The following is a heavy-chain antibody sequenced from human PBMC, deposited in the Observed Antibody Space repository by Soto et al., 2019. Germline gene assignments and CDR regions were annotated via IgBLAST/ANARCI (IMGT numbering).Heavy chain of an antibody. J-gene: IGHJ6*02. D-gene: IGHD4-17*01. CDR1: GYTFVTYG. CDR3: ARVDGRAVTTPYNYGMDV. CDR2: ISAHNGNT. Sequence: ASLKVSCVPSGYTFVTYGIRRVRQAAGQGREWMRWISAHNGNTNYTQKFQGRVTMTTDTSTSTAYMELRSLRSDDTAVYYCARVDGRAVTTPYNYGMDVWGQGTTVTVSS. V-gene: IGHV1-18*01.